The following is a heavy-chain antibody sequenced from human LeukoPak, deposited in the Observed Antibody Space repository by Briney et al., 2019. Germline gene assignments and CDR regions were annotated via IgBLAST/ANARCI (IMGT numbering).Heavy chain of an antibody. J-gene: IGHJ4*02. CDR2: NYYSGST. CDR3: ASRSIAAAGFDY. V-gene: IGHV4-59*08. D-gene: IGHD6-13*01. Sequence: IPSETLSLTCTVSGGSISSYYWSWIRQPPGKGLEWIGYNYYSGSTNYNPSLKSRVTISVDTSKNQFSLKLSSVTAADTAVYYCASRSIAAAGFDYWGQGTLVTVSS. CDR1: GGSISSYY.